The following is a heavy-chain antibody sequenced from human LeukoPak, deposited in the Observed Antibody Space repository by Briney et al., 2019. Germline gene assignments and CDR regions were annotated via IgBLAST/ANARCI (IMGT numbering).Heavy chain of an antibody. CDR2: INHSGST. D-gene: IGHD3-10*01. V-gene: IGHV4-34*01. Sequence: PSETLSLTCAVYGWSFSRHYWSWIRQPPGKGLAWIGEINHSGSTYYNPSLKSRVTILVDMSKNQFSLRLSSVTAAETAVYYCARGLLYYLGAFDIWGQGTMVTVSS. J-gene: IGHJ3*02. CDR1: GWSFSRHY. CDR3: ARGLLYYLGAFDI.